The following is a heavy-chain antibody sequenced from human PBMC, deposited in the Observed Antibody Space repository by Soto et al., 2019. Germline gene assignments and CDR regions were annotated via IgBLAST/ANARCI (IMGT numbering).Heavy chain of an antibody. CDR3: TTDEVGANWGWDFDY. V-gene: IGHV3-15*01. CDR1: GFTFSNAW. J-gene: IGHJ4*02. CDR2: IKSKTDGGTT. Sequence: EVQLVESGGGLVKPGGSLRLSCAASGFTFSNAWMSWVRQAPGKGLEWVGRIKSKTDGGTTDYAAPVKGRFTISRDDSKNTLYLQMNSLKTEDTAVYYCTTDEVGANWGWDFDYWGQGTLVTVSS. D-gene: IGHD1-26*01.